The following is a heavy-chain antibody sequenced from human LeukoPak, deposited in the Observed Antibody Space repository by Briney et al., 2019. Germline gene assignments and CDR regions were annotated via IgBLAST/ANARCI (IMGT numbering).Heavy chain of an antibody. V-gene: IGHV4-34*01. Sequence: GSLRLSCAASGFTFSSYSMHWIRQPPGQGLEWIGEINHSGSTNYNPSLKSRVTISMDTSKNQFSLKLSSVTAADTAVYYCARDYGNNFDYWGQGTLVTVSS. CDR1: GFTFSSYS. CDR3: ARDYGNNFDY. J-gene: IGHJ4*02. D-gene: IGHD4-11*01. CDR2: INHSGST.